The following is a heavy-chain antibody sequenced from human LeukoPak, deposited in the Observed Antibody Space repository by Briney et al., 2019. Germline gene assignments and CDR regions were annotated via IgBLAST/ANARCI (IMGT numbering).Heavy chain of an antibody. J-gene: IGHJ2*01. CDR3: ARGWDYYDSSGPRGFFWYFDL. Sequence: SETLSLTCTVSGGFISGHYWTWIRQPPGKGLKWIGYIYNSGSTKYSPSLKSRVTISVDTSKNQFSLKLSSVTAADTAVYYCARGWDYYDSSGPRGFFWYFDLWGRGTLVTASS. V-gene: IGHV4-59*11. CDR1: GGFISGHY. D-gene: IGHD3-22*01. CDR2: IYNSGST.